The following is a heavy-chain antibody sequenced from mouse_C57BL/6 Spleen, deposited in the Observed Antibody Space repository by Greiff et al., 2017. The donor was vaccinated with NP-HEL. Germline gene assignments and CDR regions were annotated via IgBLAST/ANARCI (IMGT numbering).Heavy chain of an antibody. CDR3: ARDYGSSYGYFDV. CDR1: GYAFTNYL. CDR2: INPGSGGT. J-gene: IGHJ1*03. V-gene: IGHV1-54*01. D-gene: IGHD1-1*01. Sequence: QVQLQQSGAELVRPGTSVKVSCKASGYAFTNYLIEWVKQRPGQGLEWIGVINPGSGGTNYNEKFKGKGTLTADKSSSTAYMQLSSLTSEDSAVYFCARDYGSSYGYFDVWGTGTTVTVSS.